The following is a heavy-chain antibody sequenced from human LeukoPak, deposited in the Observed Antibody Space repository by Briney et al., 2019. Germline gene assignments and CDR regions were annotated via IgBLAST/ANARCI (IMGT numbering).Heavy chain of an antibody. CDR3: ARLLAEGNY. Sequence: ASVKVSCQVSGYTFTAYYLHWVRQAPGQGLEWMGWINPNSGDTNYAQNFQGRVTITRDTSISTMYLDLSRLRSDDTALYYCARLLAEGNYWGQGTLVTVSS. J-gene: IGHJ4*02. V-gene: IGHV1-2*02. D-gene: IGHD2-15*01. CDR1: GYTFTAYY. CDR2: INPNSGDT.